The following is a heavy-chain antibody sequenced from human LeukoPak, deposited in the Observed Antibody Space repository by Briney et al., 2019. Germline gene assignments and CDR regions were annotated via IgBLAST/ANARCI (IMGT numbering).Heavy chain of an antibody. J-gene: IGHJ4*02. CDR2: ISSSSSYI. CDR3: ARGGSGSYYKSPFDY. D-gene: IGHD3-10*01. Sequence: GGSLRLSCAASGFTFSSYSMNWVRQAPGKGLEWVSSISSSSSYIYYADSVKGRFTISRDNAKNSLYLQINSLRAEDTAVYYCARGGSGSYYKSPFDYWGQGTLVTVSS. V-gene: IGHV3-21*01. CDR1: GFTFSSYS.